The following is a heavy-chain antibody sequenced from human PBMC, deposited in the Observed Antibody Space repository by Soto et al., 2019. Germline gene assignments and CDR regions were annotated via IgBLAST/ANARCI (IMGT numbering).Heavy chain of an antibody. V-gene: IGHV1-69*13. CDR3: ARIALNCSSTSCMVNWFDP. Sequence: SVKVSCKASGGTFSSYAISWVRQAPGQELEWMGGIIPIFSTANYAQKFQGRVTITADESTSTAYMELSSLRSEDTAVYYCARIALNCSSTSCMVNWFDPWGQGTLVTVSS. J-gene: IGHJ5*02. D-gene: IGHD2-2*01. CDR1: GGTFSSYA. CDR2: IIPIFSTA.